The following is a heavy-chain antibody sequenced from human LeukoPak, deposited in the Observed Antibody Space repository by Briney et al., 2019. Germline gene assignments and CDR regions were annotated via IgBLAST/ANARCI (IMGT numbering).Heavy chain of an antibody. CDR2: INQDGSEK. V-gene: IGHV3-7*02. D-gene: IGHD3-9*01. Sequence: PGGSVRLSCAASGFTFNSYWMSWVRQAPGKGLEWVANINQDGSEKHYVDSVKGRFTISRDNAKNSLYLQMSLLRAEDTAVYYCAGHPPGYPSFNYWGQGTLVTVSS. CDR1: GFTFNSYW. J-gene: IGHJ4*02. CDR3: AGHPPGYPSFNY.